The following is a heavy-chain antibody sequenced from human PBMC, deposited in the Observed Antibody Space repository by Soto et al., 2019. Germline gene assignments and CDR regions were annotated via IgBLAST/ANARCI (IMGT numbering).Heavy chain of an antibody. CDR2: IYHTGST. CDR1: GGSISSGSYS. Sequence: QLQLQESGSGLVKPSQTLSLTCAVSGGSISSGSYSWTWIRQPPGKGLEWIAYIYHTGSTYYNPSLKSRVSLSVDTSKNQFSLKLSSVTAADTAVYYCAGARYCSGGSCYSDYWGQGTLVTVSS. V-gene: IGHV4-30-2*01. CDR3: AGARYCSGGSCYSDY. D-gene: IGHD2-15*01. J-gene: IGHJ4*02.